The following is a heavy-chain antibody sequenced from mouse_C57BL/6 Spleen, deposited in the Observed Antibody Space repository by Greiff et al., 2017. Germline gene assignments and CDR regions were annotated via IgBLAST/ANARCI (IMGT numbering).Heavy chain of an antibody. V-gene: IGHV1-75*01. CDR1: GYTFTDYY. CDR2: IFPGSGST. Sequence: VKLMESGPELVKPGASVKISCKASGYTFTDYYINWVKQRPGQGLEWIGWIFPGSGSTYYNEKFKGKATLTVDKSSSTAYMLLSSLTSEDSAVYFCASRGDGYYFDYWGQGTTLTVSS. J-gene: IGHJ2*01. CDR3: ASRGDGYYFDY. D-gene: IGHD3-3*01.